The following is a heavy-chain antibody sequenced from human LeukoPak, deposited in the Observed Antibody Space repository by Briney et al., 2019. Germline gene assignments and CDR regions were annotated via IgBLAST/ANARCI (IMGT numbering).Heavy chain of an antibody. D-gene: IGHD3-10*01. CDR3: ARFNYDPPRGSGP. J-gene: IGHJ5*02. CDR2: INPSGGST. Sequence: ASVKVSCKASGYTFTSYYMHWVRQAPGQGLEWMGIINPSGGSTSYAQKFQGRVTMTRDTSTNTVYMELSCLRSEDTAVYYCARFNYDPPRGSGPWGQGTLVTVSS. CDR1: GYTFTSYY. V-gene: IGHV1-46*01.